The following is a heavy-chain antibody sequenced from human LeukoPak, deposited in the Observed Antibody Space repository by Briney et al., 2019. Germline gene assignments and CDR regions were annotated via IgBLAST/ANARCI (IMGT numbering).Heavy chain of an antibody. V-gene: IGHV3-30*18. CDR3: AEGSWEPLDY. CDR1: GFTFSSYG. D-gene: IGHD1-26*01. CDR2: ISYDGSNK. J-gene: IGHJ4*02. Sequence: GRSLRLSCAASGFTFSSYGMHWVRQAPGKGLEWVAVISYDGSNKYYADSVKGRFTISRDNSKNTLYLQMNSLRAEDTAVYYCAEGSWEPLDYWGQGTLVTVSS.